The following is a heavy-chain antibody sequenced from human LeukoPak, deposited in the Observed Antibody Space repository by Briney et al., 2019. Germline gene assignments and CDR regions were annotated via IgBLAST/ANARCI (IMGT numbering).Heavy chain of an antibody. J-gene: IGHJ6*03. D-gene: IGHD3-16*01. Sequence: ASVKVSCKASGYTFTSYDINWVRQATGQGLEWMGWMNPNSGNTGYAQKFQGRVTITRNTSISTAYMELSSLRSEDTAVYYCARTTIGDFFYYYMDVWGKGTTVTISS. CDR2: MNPNSGNT. CDR1: GYTFTSYD. CDR3: ARTTIGDFFYYYMDV. V-gene: IGHV1-8*03.